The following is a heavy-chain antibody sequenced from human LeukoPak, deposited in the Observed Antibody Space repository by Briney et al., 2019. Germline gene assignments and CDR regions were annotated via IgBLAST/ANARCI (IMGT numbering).Heavy chain of an antibody. Sequence: GGSLRLSCAASGFTFSSYGMHWVRQAPGKGLEWVAFIRYDGSNKYYADSVKGRFTISRDNSKNTLYLQMNSLRAEDTAVYYRAKERDTAMVTIDYWGQGTLVTVSS. CDR2: IRYDGSNK. CDR3: AKERDTAMVTIDY. D-gene: IGHD5-18*01. V-gene: IGHV3-30*02. CDR1: GFTFSSYG. J-gene: IGHJ4*02.